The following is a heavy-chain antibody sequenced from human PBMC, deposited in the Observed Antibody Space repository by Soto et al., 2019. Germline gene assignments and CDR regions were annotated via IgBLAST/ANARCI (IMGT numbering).Heavy chain of an antibody. CDR1: GYTFTSYY. CDR2: INPSGGST. CDR3: AGSSGHYPGGGAFDI. Sequence: ASVKVSCKASGYTFTSYYMHWVRQAPGQGLEWMGIINPSGGSTSYAQKFQGRVTMTRDTSTSTVYMELSSLRSEDTAVYYCAGSSGHYPGGGAFDIWGQGTMVTVSS. J-gene: IGHJ3*02. D-gene: IGHD3-22*01. V-gene: IGHV1-46*01.